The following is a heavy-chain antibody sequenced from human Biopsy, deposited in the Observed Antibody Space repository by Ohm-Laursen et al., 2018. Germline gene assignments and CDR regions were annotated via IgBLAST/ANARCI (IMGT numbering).Heavy chain of an antibody. CDR1: GFIFNYG. CDR3: ARRAVAGTYNLYFDL. D-gene: IGHD6-19*01. CDR2: IWYDGSNG. J-gene: IGHJ2*01. Sequence: SLRLSCTASGFIFNYGMHWVRQAPGKRLEWVAVIWYDGSNGNYADSVKGRFTISRDNSKNTLYLQMNSLRAEDTAVYYCARRAVAGTYNLYFDLWGRGTLVTVSS. V-gene: IGHV3-33*01.